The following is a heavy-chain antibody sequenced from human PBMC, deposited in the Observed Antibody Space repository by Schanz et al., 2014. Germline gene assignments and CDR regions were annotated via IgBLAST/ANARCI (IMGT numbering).Heavy chain of an antibody. V-gene: IGHV3-23*04. CDR2: IGTSGGT. CDR3: ARDHTTEIYYTAGPPIDY. D-gene: IGHD1-26*01. Sequence: EVQVVESGGGLVQPGGSLKLSCAASGLIFSNYVMSWVRQAPGKGLEWVSTIGTSGGTNYAESVKGRFTISRDNSKNTLFLQMNSLRAEDTAVYYCARDHTTEIYYTAGPPIDYWGQGTLLTVSS. J-gene: IGHJ4*02. CDR1: GLIFSNYV.